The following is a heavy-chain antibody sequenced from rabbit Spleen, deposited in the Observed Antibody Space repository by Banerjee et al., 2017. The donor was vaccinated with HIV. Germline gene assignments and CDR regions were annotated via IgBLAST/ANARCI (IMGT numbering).Heavy chain of an antibody. J-gene: IGHJ4*01. D-gene: IGHD8-1*01. Sequence: QLKESGGGLVQPGGSLKLSCKASGFTLSSYYMNWVRQAPGKGLEWIGYIDPLFGITYYANWVNGRFSISRENAQNTVFLQRTSLTAADTATYFCARDGAGGSYFALWGPGTLVTVS. V-gene: IGHV1S7*01. CDR3: ARDGAGGSYFAL. CDR1: GFTLSSYY. CDR2: IDPLFGIT.